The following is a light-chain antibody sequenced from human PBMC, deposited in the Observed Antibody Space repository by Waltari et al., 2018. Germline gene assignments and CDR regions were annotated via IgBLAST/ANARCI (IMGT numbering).Light chain of an antibody. CDR3: MQSIHLPRT. CDR1: QSLRHSNGKTY. V-gene: IGKV2-29*02. J-gene: IGKJ4*01. CDR2: EVS. Sequence: EILLTQTPFSLSVAPRQPASISCKSSQSLRHSNGKTYLCWFLQRPGQSPQLLMYEVSSRFSGVSDRFRGSGSGTDFTLTISRVEADDVGTYYCMQSIHLPRTFGGGTKVEIK.